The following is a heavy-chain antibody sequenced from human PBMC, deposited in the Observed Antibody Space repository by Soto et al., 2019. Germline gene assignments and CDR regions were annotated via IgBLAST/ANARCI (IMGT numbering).Heavy chain of an antibody. D-gene: IGHD1-26*01. CDR2: IKSKTDGGTT. CDR1: GFTFSNAW. Sequence: SGGSLRLSCAASGFTFSNAWMSWVRQAPGKGLEWVGRIKSKTDGGTTDYAAPVKGRFTISRDDSKNTLYLQMNSLKTEDTAVYYCTTLVGATDYYYGMDVWGQGTTVTVSS. CDR3: TTLVGATDYYYGMDV. V-gene: IGHV3-15*01. J-gene: IGHJ6*02.